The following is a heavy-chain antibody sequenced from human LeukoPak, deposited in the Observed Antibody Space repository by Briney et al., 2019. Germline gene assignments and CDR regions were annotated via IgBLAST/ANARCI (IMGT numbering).Heavy chain of an antibody. D-gene: IGHD6-13*01. CDR1: GFTFSSYG. CDR2: IWYDGSNK. V-gene: IGHV3-33*01. CDR3: ARDLDGYSSSWLPLGI. Sequence: PGGSLRLSCAASGFTFSSYGMHWVRQAPGKGLEWVAVIWYDGSNKYYADSVKGRFTISRDNSKNTLYLQMNSLRAEDTAVYYCARDLDGYSSSWLPLGIWGQGTLVTVSS. J-gene: IGHJ4*02.